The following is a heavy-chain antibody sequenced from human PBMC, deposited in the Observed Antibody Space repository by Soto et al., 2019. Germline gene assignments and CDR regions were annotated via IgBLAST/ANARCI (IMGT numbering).Heavy chain of an antibody. CDR1: GGPFSDYA. V-gene: IGHV1-69*01. Sequence: QVQRVQSGAEVKKPGYSVKVSCKVSGGPFSDYAVSWVRQAPGQGLEWMGGIIPMFGTANYAQKFQGRVTITADESTTTAYMELSSLRSEDTAVYYCARDLDYYGSGNYYNRIDYWGQGTLVTVSS. J-gene: IGHJ4*02. D-gene: IGHD3-10*01. CDR3: ARDLDYYGSGNYYNRIDY. CDR2: IIPMFGTA.